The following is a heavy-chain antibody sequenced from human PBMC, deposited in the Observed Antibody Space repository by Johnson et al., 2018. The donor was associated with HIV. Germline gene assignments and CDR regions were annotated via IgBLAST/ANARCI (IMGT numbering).Heavy chain of an antibody. CDR3: AKEGRGIPMGAFDI. CDR1: GFTFSSYA. J-gene: IGHJ3*02. D-gene: IGHD3-10*01. CDR2: ISYDGSNK. Sequence: QVQLVESGGGVVQPGRSLRLSCAASGFTFSSYAMHWVRQAPGKGLEWVAVISYDGSNKYYADSVKGRFTISRDNSKNTLYLQMNSLGAEDTAVYYCAKEGRGIPMGAFDIWGQGTMVTVSS. V-gene: IGHV3-30*04.